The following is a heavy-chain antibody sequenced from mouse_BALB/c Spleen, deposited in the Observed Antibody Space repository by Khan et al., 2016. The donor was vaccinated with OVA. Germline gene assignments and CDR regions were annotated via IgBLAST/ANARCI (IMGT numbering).Heavy chain of an antibody. V-gene: IGHV3-2*02. CDR1: GYSITSDYA. CDR3: ASELGRYYAMDY. D-gene: IGHD4-1*01. CDR2: ISYSGST. Sequence: EVQLQESGPGLVKPSQSLSLTCTVTGYSITSDYAWNWIRQFPGNKLEWMGYISYSGSTTYNPSLKSRISITRDPSKDQFFLQLKSVTSEDTATYYCASELGRYYAMDYWGQGTSDTVSS. J-gene: IGHJ4*01.